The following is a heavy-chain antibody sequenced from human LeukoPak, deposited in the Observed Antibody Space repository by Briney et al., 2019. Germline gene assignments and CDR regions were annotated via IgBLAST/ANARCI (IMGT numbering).Heavy chain of an antibody. J-gene: IGHJ4*02. CDR3: ARHLARRAAGEVDY. CDR1: GGSITSGSYY. Sequence: SETLSLTCTVSGGSITSGSYYWNWIRQPAGKGLEWIGRINTSGYTNYNPSLKSRVTISVDASKNQFSLELSSVTAADTAVYYCARHLARRAAGEVDYWGQGTLVTVSS. D-gene: IGHD6-13*01. V-gene: IGHV4-61*02. CDR2: INTSGYT.